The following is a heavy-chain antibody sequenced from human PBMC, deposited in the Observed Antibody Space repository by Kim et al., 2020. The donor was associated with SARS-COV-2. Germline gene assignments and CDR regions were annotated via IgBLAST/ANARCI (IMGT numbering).Heavy chain of an antibody. D-gene: IGHD6-19*01. CDR3: AKAQPLSSGWYVFEE. CDR1: GFTVNNFA. V-gene: IGHV3-23*01. J-gene: IGHJ4*02. Sequence: GGSLRLSCGASGFTVNNFAMSWVRQAPGKGLEWVSTDPGGGGRTFYADSVKGRFTISRDNSKNTVFLQMNSVRAEDTAGYYCAKAQPLSSGWYVFEEWVQRTLLTLSS. CDR2: DPGGGGRT.